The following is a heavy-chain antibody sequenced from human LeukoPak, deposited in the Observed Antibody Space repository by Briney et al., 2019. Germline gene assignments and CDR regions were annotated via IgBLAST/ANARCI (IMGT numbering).Heavy chain of an antibody. CDR1: GVSISSVPYY. CDR3: AGDKGDYFYYGLDV. CDR2: IYYSGST. D-gene: IGHD5-24*01. V-gene: IGHV4-31*03. J-gene: IGHJ6*04. Sequence: SETLSLTCSVSGVSISSVPYYWTWIRQHPGKGLEWIGYIYYSGSTYYNPSLESRVTISVDMSKNQFSLKLSSVTAADTAVYYCAGDKGDYFYYGLDVWGKGTTVTVSS.